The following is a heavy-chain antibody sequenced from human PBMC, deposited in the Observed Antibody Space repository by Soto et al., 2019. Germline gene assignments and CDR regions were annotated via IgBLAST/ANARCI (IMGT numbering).Heavy chain of an antibody. D-gene: IGHD3-3*01. V-gene: IGHV3-23*01. CDR3: AKTRFLEWSPSYYFDY. Sequence: GGSLRLSCAASGFTFSSYAMNWVRQAPGKGLEWVSAISGSGGSTYYADSVNGRFTISRENSKNTLYLQMNSLRAEDTALYYCAKTRFLEWSPSYYFDYWGQGTLVTVSS. CDR1: GFTFSSYA. CDR2: ISGSGGST. J-gene: IGHJ4*02.